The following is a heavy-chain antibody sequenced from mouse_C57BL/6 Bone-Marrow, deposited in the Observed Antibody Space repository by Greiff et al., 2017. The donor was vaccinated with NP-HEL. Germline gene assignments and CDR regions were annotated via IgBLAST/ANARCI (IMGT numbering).Heavy chain of an antibody. J-gene: IGHJ3*01. Sequence: VQLQQPGAELVKPGASVKMSCKASGYTFTSYWITWVKQRPGQGLEWIGDIYPGSGSTNYNEKFKSKATLTVDTSSSTAYMQLSSLTSEDSAVYYCARRLPPGEDWFAYWGQGTLVTVSA. D-gene: IGHD2-4*01. V-gene: IGHV1-55*01. CDR3: ARRLPPGEDWFAY. CDR2: IYPGSGST. CDR1: GYTFTSYW.